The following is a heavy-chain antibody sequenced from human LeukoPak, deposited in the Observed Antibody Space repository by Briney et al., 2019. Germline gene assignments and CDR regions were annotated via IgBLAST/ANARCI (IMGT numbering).Heavy chain of an antibody. Sequence: SETLSLTCTVSGGSISSYYWSWIRQPPGKGLEWIGYFYSGSTGYNVSLKSRVTISVDTSKNQVSLKLSSVTAADTAVYYCARSDCTSGVCYSFDFWGQGTLVSVSS. J-gene: IGHJ4*02. CDR2: FYSGST. D-gene: IGHD2-8*01. V-gene: IGHV4-59*08. CDR3: ARSDCTSGVCYSFDF. CDR1: GGSISSYY.